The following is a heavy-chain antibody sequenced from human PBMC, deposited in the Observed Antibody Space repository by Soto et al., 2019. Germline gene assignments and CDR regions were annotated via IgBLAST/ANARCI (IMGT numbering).Heavy chain of an antibody. J-gene: IGHJ4*02. V-gene: IGHV3-23*01. D-gene: IGHD1-26*01. Sequence: GGSLRLSCAASGFTFSTYAMRWVRQAPGKGLEWVSAISEDGERTHYADSVKGRFTISRDNSKNTLYLQMNSLSAEDTALYYCAKVGSVGGGHFDYWGQGTLVTVSS. CDR1: GFTFSTYA. CDR2: ISEDGERT. CDR3: AKVGSVGGGHFDY.